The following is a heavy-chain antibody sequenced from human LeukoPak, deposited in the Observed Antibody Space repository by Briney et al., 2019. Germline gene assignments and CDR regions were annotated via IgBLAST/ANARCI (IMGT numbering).Heavy chain of an antibody. J-gene: IGHJ4*02. V-gene: IGHV3-21*01. CDR1: GFTFNGYS. CDR2: ISSSSSYI. CDR3: ASAPQGGSSSH. D-gene: IGHD6-13*01. Sequence: GGSLRLSCAGSGFTFNGYSMNWVRPAPGKGLEWVSSISSSSSYIYYADSVKGRFTISRDNAKNSLYLQVNSLRAEDTAVYYCASAPQGGSSSHWGQGTLVTVSS.